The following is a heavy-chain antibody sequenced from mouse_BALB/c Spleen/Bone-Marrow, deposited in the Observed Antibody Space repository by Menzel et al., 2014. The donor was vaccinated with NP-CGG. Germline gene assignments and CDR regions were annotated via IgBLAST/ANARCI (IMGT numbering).Heavy chain of an antibody. CDR2: INPTNGST. CDR3: ASGPWYFDV. V-gene: IGHV1S81*02. CDR1: GYTFTSYW. J-gene: IGHJ1*01. Sequence: VQLQQSGAELVRPGVSVKLSRKASGYTFTSYWMHWIRQRPEQGLERIGEINPTNGSTNYNEEFKTKATLTVDKSSSTAYMQLSSLTSEDSAVYYCASGPWYFDVWGAGTTGTVSS. D-gene: IGHD3-1*01.